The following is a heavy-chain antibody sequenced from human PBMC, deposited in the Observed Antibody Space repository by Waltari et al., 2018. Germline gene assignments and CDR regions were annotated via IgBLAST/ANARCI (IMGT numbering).Heavy chain of an antibody. Sequence: QVLLQESGPGLVKPSETLSLTCPVSSGSLSGHYWRWIRQPAGKGLEWIGRIHSSGRVAYNPSLRSRVTMSVDTSKNHFSLTLSSVIAADTAVYYCARTSAGGGHDYFDYWGQGTLVTVSS. V-gene: IGHV4-4*07. CDR3: ARTSAGGGHDYFDY. CDR2: IHSSGRV. CDR1: SGSLSGHY. D-gene: IGHD2-15*01. J-gene: IGHJ4*02.